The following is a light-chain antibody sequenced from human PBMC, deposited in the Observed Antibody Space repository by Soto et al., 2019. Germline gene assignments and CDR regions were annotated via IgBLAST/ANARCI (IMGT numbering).Light chain of an antibody. CDR1: QSIDTW. Sequence: DIQMTQSPSTLSASVGDRVTITCRASQSIDTWLAWYQQKPGKAPKVLISKVSNLEDGVTSRFSGSGAAAVYPRTSTGLQEDDFETQYFQQDTSSSTFGQGTNVYIK. J-gene: IGKJ1*01. V-gene: IGKV1-5*03. CDR3: QQDTSSST. CDR2: KVS.